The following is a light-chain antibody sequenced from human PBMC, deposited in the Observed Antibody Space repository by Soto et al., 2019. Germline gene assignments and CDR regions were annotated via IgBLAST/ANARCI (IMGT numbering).Light chain of an antibody. CDR1: QSVSSSY. V-gene: IGKV3-20*01. J-gene: IGKJ1*01. CDR2: GAS. Sequence: EIVLTQSPGTLSLSPGERATLSCRASQSVSSSYLAWYQQKPGQAPRLLIYGASNRATGIPDRFSGSGSGTDFTLTISRLEPEDFAVYYCQQYGSSPRTFRQGPKVHI. CDR3: QQYGSSPRT.